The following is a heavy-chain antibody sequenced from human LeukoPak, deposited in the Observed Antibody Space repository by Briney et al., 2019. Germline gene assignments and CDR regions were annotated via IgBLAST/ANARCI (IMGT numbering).Heavy chain of an antibody. V-gene: IGHV4-39*01. CDR2: IYYSGNT. D-gene: IGHD3-22*01. J-gene: IGHJ4*02. CDR3: ARQGGITMIVVVRYFDY. CDR1: GGSVSSGSYY. Sequence: SETLSLTCTVSGGSVSSGSYYWSWIRQPPGKGLEWIGSIYYSGNTYYNPSLKSRVTISVDTSKNQFSLKLSSVTAADTAVYYCARQGGITMIVVVRYFDYWGQGTLVTVSS.